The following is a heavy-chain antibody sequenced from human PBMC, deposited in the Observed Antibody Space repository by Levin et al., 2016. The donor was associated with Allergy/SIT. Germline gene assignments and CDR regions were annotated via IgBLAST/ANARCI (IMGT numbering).Heavy chain of an antibody. V-gene: IGHV3-7*05. D-gene: IGHD4-23*01. Sequence: GESLKISCAASGFTFNTHWTNWVRQAPGKGLEWVAHIKKDGSEKYYVDSVKGRFTISRDNAKNSLSLQMNSLRDEDTAVYYCARGPFYGGRPDYLDYWGQGTLVTVSS. CDR1: GFTFNTHW. CDR2: IKKDGSEK. CDR3: ARGPFYGGRPDYLDY. J-gene: IGHJ4*02.